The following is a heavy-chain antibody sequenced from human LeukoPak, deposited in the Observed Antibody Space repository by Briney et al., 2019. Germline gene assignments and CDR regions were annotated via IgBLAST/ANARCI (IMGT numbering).Heavy chain of an antibody. CDR1: GFTFSSYG. D-gene: IGHD1-1*01. CDR3: VKVNWNCGENS. Sequence: GGSLRLSCVASGFTFSSYGMSWVRQAPGKGLEWVSAISGFGDTTYYADSVQGRFTISRDNSKNTLSLQMSSLRVEDTAVYYCVKVNWNCGENSWGQGTLVTVSS. J-gene: IGHJ5*02. V-gene: IGHV3-23*01. CDR2: ISGFGDTT.